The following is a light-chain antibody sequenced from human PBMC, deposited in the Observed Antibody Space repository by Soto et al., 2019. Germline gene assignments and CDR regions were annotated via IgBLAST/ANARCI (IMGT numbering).Light chain of an antibody. CDR3: TSYTSSTPFYV. Sequence: SALTQPASVSGSPGQSIAISCTGVRTDVDGYDYVSWYQQHPGQAPQLIIYDAYNRPSGVSHRFSGSKSGDTASLTISGLQAEDEADYYCTSYTSSTPFYVFGTGTKVTVL. CDR1: RTDVDGYDY. CDR2: DAY. J-gene: IGLJ1*01. V-gene: IGLV2-14*03.